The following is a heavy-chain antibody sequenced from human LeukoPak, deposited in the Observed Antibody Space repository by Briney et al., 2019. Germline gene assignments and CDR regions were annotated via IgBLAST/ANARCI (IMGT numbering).Heavy chain of an antibody. CDR2: IQDDGSTK. D-gene: IGHD3-10*01. Sequence: PRGSLRLSCAASAFSIRGHNMHWVRQAPVKRLQWVSFIQDDGSTKWYVDSVKGRFIISRDNSKNTLYLQMNSLRIEDTAVYYCAKDLGSGRYAFDIWGQGTTVTVSS. CDR3: AKDLGSGRYAFDI. J-gene: IGHJ3*02. V-gene: IGHV3-30*02. CDR1: AFSIRGHN.